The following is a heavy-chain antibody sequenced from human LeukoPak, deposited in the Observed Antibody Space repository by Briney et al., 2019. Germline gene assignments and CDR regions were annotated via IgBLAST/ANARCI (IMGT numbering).Heavy chain of an antibody. CDR3: ARDPGPHPRWYFDY. D-gene: IGHD4-23*01. V-gene: IGHV3-7*05. CDR1: GFTFSSAW. Sequence: GGSLRLSCAASGFTFSSAWVTWVRQVPGKGLEWVANIKQDGSEKYYVDSVKGRFIISRDNAKNSLYLQMNSLRVEDTAVYYCARDPGPHPRWYFDYWGQGTLVTVSS. CDR2: IKQDGSEK. J-gene: IGHJ4*02.